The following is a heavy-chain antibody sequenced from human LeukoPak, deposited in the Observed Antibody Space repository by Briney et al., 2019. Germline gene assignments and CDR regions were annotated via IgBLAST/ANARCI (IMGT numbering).Heavy chain of an antibody. D-gene: IGHD3-22*01. CDR2: INHSGST. CDR1: GGSFSGYY. V-gene: IGHV4-34*01. J-gene: IGHJ4*02. Sequence: SETLSLTCAVYGGSFSGYYWTWIRQPPGKGLEWIGEINHSGSTNYNPSLKSRVTISLDTSKNQFSLKLSSVTAADMAVYYCARGRAAGHYDSSGYYAWGQGTLVTVSS. CDR3: ARGRAAGHYDSSGYYA.